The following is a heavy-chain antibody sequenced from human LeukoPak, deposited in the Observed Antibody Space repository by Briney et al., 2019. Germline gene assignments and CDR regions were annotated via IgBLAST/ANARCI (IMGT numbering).Heavy chain of an antibody. J-gene: IGHJ5*02. Sequence: ASVKVSSKASGYTFTSYGISWVRQAPGQGLEWMGWISAYNGNTNYAQKLQGRVTMTTDTSTSTAYMELRSLRSDNTAVYYCARDSDGERVSWFDPWGQGTLVTVSS. V-gene: IGHV1-18*04. CDR3: ARDSDGERVSWFDP. CDR2: ISAYNGNT. CDR1: GYTFTSYG. D-gene: IGHD5-24*01.